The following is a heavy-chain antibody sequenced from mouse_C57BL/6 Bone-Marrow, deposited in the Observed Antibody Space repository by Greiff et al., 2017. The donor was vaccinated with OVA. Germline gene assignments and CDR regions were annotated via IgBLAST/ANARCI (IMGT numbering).Heavy chain of an antibody. V-gene: IGHV1-55*01. Sequence: QVQLQQSGAELVKPGASVKMSCKASGYTFTSYWITWVKQRPGQGLEWIGDIYPGSGSTNYNEKFKSKATLTVDTSSSTAYMQLSSLTSEDSAVYYCARKPIYYDYGAWFAYWGQGTLVTVSA. CDR3: ARKPIYYDYGAWFAY. J-gene: IGHJ3*01. CDR2: IYPGSGST. CDR1: GYTFTSYW. D-gene: IGHD2-4*01.